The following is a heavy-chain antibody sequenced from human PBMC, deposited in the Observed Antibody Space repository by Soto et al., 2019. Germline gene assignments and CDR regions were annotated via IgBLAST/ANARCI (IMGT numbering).Heavy chain of an antibody. J-gene: IGHJ4*02. Sequence: EVQLVESGGGLVQPGGSLRLSCAASGFTFSSNWMHWVRQAPGKGLVWVARINTVGSGTTYADSVKGRFTISRHNVKNTLYLQMNSLRAEDTAVYYCARGRIAVVGPGYYFDYWGQGTLVTVSS. V-gene: IGHV3-74*01. CDR2: INTVGSGT. D-gene: IGHD6-19*01. CDR3: ARGRIAVVGPGYYFDY. CDR1: GFTFSSNW.